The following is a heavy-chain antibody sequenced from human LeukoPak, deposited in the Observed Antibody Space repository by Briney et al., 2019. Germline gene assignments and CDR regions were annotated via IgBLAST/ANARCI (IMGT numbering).Heavy chain of an antibody. CDR2: IIPIFGTA. CDR1: GGTFSSYT. V-gene: IGHV1-69*05. CDR3: ARNEGYYYDSSGYYNY. J-gene: IGHJ4*02. Sequence: GASVKVSCKASGGTFSSYTISWVRQAPGQGLEWMGGIIPIFGTANYAQKFQGRVTITTDESTSTAYMELSSLRSEDTAVYYCARNEGYYYDSSGYYNYWGQGTLVTVSS. D-gene: IGHD3-22*01.